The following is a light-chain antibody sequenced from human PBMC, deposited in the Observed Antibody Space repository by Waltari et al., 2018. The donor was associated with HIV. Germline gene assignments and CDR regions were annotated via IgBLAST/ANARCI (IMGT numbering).Light chain of an antibody. Sequence: QSVLTQPPSASVTPGRRVTISCSGSTSNIGSYTVSWYQHLPSTAPKLGIDSDNQRPSGVPDRFSGSKSGTSASLALSVLQSEDEADYYCAVWDDSLDGPVFGGGTQLTVL. CDR3: AVWDDSLDGPV. V-gene: IGLV1-44*01. CDR1: TSNIGSYT. J-gene: IGLJ7*01. CDR2: SDN.